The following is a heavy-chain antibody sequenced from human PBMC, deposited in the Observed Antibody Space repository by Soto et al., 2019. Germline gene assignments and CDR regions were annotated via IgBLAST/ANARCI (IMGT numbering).Heavy chain of an antibody. D-gene: IGHD4-4*01. Sequence: QLQLQESGSGLVKPSQTLSLTCAVSGGSINTATHSWSWIRQPPGKGLEWIGYIYHSGSTYYNPSGKGRVTIAIDKANNQFSLRLSSVTAADTAVYYCARGGGVTTTGDDYWGQGILVTVSS. V-gene: IGHV4-30-2*01. CDR1: GGSINTATHS. CDR2: IYHSGST. CDR3: ARGGGVTTTGDDY. J-gene: IGHJ4*02.